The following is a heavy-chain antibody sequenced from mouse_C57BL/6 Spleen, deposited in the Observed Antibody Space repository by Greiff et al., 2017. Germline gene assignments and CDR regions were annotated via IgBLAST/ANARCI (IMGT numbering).Heavy chain of an antibody. CDR1: GYTFTSYW. D-gene: IGHD1-1*01. V-gene: IGHV1-64*01. Sequence: VKLQQPGAELVKPGASVKLSCKASGYTFTSYWMHWVKQRPGQGLEWIGMIHPNSGSTNYNEKFKSKATLTVDKSSSTAYMQLSSLTSEDSAVYYCARDYGYYFDYWGQGPTLTFSS. J-gene: IGHJ2*01. CDR2: IHPNSGST. CDR3: ARDYGYYFDY.